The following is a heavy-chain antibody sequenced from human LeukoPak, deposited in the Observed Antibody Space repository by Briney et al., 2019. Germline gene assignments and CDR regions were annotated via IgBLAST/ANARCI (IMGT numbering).Heavy chain of an antibody. Sequence: ASVTVSCTASGYTFTDYYIHWVRQAPGQGLEWMGWINPNSGGTKHAQKFQGRVTMTRDTSISSAYMELSRLTSDDTAVYYCATEAIKVDAYDTGLDYWGQGTLVTVSS. CDR3: ATEAIKVDAYDTGLDY. D-gene: IGHD3-9*01. CDR2: INPNSGGT. V-gene: IGHV1-2*02. CDR1: GYTFTDYY. J-gene: IGHJ4*02.